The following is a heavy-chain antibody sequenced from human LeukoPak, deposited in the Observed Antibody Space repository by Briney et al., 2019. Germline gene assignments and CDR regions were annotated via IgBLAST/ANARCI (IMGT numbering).Heavy chain of an antibody. CDR1: GFRFSSYA. CDR2: ISGSGVST. V-gene: IGHV3-23*01. CDR3: AKDMEWLENGNFDY. Sequence: PGGSLRLACAASGFRFSSYAMSWVRQAPGKGLEWVSAISGSGVSTYYADSVKGRFTVSRDNAKNSLYLQMNSLRAEDTALYYCAKDMEWLENGNFDYWGQGTLVTVSS. D-gene: IGHD6-19*01. J-gene: IGHJ4*02.